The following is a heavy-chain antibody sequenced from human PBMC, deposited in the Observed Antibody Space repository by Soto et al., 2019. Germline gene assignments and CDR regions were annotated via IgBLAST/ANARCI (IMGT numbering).Heavy chain of an antibody. CDR3: ARSSVVPAVATGY. V-gene: IGHV5-51*01. J-gene: IGHJ4*02. CDR2: IYPDDSDT. D-gene: IGHD2-2*01. CDR1: GYSFKNYW. Sequence: PGESLKISCKGSGYSFKNYWIAWVRQMPGKGLEWMGVIYPDDSDTRYNPSFQGQVTISADKSITTAYLQWRSLKASDTAMYYCARSSVVPAVATGYWGQGTLVTVSS.